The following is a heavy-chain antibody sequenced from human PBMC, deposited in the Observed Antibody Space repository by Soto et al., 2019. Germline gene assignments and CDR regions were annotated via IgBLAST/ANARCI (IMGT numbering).Heavy chain of an antibody. V-gene: IGHV1-8*02. Sequence: ASVKVSCKASGYIFTSYYMHWVRQAPGQGLEWIGRINPSSGNTGYAQKFQGRVTMTRNTSISTAYMELSSLRSEDTAVYYYARALRGGFPRAYYCYMDVWGKGTTVTVS. CDR1: GYIFTSYY. D-gene: IGHD3-16*01. J-gene: IGHJ6*03. CDR3: ARALRGGFPRAYYCYMDV. CDR2: INPSSGNT.